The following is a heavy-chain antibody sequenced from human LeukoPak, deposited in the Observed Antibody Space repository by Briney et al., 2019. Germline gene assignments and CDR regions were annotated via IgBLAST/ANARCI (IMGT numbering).Heavy chain of an antibody. V-gene: IGHV3-23*01. CDR2: INDSGSST. D-gene: IGHD3-10*01. CDR3: TKGLYGSGSSPDF. Sequence: AGGSLRRSCAASGFTFRKYAMTWVRQAPGKGLEWVSGINDSGSSTYYADSVNGRLTISRDNAKNTVYLQMNSLRVEDTAVYYCTKGLYGSGSSPDFWGQGTLVTVSS. CDR1: GFTFRKYA. J-gene: IGHJ4*02.